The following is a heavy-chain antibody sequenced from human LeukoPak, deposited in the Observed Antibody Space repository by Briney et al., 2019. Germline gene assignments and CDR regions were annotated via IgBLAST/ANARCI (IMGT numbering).Heavy chain of an antibody. D-gene: IGHD3-16*01. CDR2: VSTSGDST. CDR1: GFTFSTYS. V-gene: IGHV3-64D*06. Sequence: GGSLRLSCTASGFTFSTYSMNWVRQAPGKGLEYVSDVSTSGDSTHYADSVKGRFTISRDNSKNTLFLQMSSLRAEDTAVYYCVKDGGTLWGRINYYFDYWGQGALVTVSS. CDR3: VKDGGTLWGRINYYFDY. J-gene: IGHJ4*02.